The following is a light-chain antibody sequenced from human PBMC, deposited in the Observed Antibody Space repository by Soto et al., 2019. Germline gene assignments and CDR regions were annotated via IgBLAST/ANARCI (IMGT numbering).Light chain of an antibody. V-gene: IGKV3-11*01. CDR3: QQRHMWPNA. J-gene: IGKJ5*01. CDR2: DAY. Sequence: EMVMTQSPATLSVSAEERARVSCMASQSFRGLLAWYQQKPGQAPRLLIYDAYNSATGIPPRFSGSGAGTDLPLTISGLEPEDSAVYYCQQRHMWPNAFGQGTRLEIK. CDR1: QSFRGL.